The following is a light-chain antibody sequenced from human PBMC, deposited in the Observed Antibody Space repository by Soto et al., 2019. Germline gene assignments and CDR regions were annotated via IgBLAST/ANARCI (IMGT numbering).Light chain of an antibody. CDR2: KVS. V-gene: IGKV1-5*03. CDR1: QSVGVW. J-gene: IGKJ1*01. Sequence: DIQMTQSPSTRSASVGDRVTITCRASQSVGVWLAWFHRKAGKAPKVLINKVSTLESGVPSRFSGSGSGTEFTLTISSLQPDDFATYYCQQYISDPWTFGQGTRVEIK. CDR3: QQYISDPWT.